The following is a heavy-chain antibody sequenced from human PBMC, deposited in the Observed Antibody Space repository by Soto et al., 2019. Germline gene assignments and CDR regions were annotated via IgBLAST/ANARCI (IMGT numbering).Heavy chain of an antibody. CDR3: AREGWGSYRELGACDY. V-gene: IGHV3-7*01. CDR2: IKQDGSEK. J-gene: IGHJ4*02. CDR1: GFTFSSYW. D-gene: IGHD3-16*02. Sequence: EVQLVESGGGLVQPGGSLRLSCAASGFTFSSYWMSWVRQAPGKGLEWVANIKQDGSEKYYVDSVKGRFTISRDNAKNSLYLQMNSLRAEDTAVYYCAREGWGSYRELGACDYWGQGTLVTVSS.